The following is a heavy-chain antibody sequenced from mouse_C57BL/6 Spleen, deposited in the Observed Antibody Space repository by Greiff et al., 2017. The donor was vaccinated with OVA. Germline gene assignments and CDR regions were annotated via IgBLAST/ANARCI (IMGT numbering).Heavy chain of an antibody. Sequence: EVMLVESGGGLVQPGGSLKLSCAASGFTFSSYAMSWVRQTPEKRLEWVATISDGGSYTYYPDNVKGRFTISRDNAKNNLYLQMRHMKSEDTAMYYCAREDYGSSYRYFDVWGKGTTVTVSS. CDR2: ISDGGSYT. CDR1: GFTFSSYA. CDR3: AREDYGSSYRYFDV. J-gene: IGHJ1*03. V-gene: IGHV5-4*01. D-gene: IGHD1-1*01.